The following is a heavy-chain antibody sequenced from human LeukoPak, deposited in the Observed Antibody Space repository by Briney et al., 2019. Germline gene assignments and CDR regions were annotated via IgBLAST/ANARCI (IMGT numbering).Heavy chain of an antibody. Sequence: SVKVSCKASGGTFSSYAISWVRQAPGQGLEWMGRIIPILGIANYAQKFQGRVTITADKSTSTAYMELSSLRSEDTAVYYCARPTYYYDSSGLDYWGQGTLVTVSP. CDR2: IIPILGIA. CDR3: ARPTYYYDSSGLDY. D-gene: IGHD3-22*01. CDR1: GGTFSSYA. J-gene: IGHJ4*02. V-gene: IGHV1-69*04.